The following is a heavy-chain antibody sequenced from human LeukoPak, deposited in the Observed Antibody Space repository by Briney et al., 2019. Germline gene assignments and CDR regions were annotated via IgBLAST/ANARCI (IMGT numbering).Heavy chain of an antibody. Sequence: GASVKVSCKASGYTFTDYYMHWVRQAPGQGLEWMGRINPNSGGTNYAQKFQGRVTMTRDTSITTAYMELSRLRSDDTAVYYCAMIKDYYSDYWGQGTLVTVSS. V-gene: IGHV1-2*06. CDR1: GYTFTDYY. J-gene: IGHJ4*02. CDR3: AMIKDYYSDY. D-gene: IGHD3-16*01. CDR2: INPNSGGT.